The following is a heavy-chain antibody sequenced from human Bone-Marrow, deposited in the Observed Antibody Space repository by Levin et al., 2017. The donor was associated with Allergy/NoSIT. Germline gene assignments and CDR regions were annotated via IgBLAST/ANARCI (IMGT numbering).Heavy chain of an antibody. CDR1: GFSLNTSGMC. D-gene: IGHD3-22*01. Sequence: SGPTLVKPTQTLTLTCTFTGFSLNTSGMCVSWIRQPPGKPLEWLALIDWEDDERYNTALKTRLTISKDTSKSQVVLTMTNMDPVDTATYYCARTPDGHYDSGGYYGAVNDYVIDDWGQGTTVTVSS. CDR3: ARTPDGHYDSGGYYGAVNDYVIDD. CDR2: IDWEDDE. V-gene: IGHV2-70*01. J-gene: IGHJ6*02.